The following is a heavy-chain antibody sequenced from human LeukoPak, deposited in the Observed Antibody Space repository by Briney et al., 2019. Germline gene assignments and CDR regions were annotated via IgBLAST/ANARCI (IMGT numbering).Heavy chain of an antibody. J-gene: IGHJ4*02. V-gene: IGHV3-7*01. CDR1: GFTFSSYW. CDR2: IKKDGSEK. Sequence: GGSLRLSCAASGFTFSSYWMSWVRQAPGKGLEWVANIKKDGSEKYYVDSVKGRFTISRDNSKNTLYLQMNSLRAEDTAVYYCAKDGYGDRNDDYWGQGTLVTVSS. D-gene: IGHD4-17*01. CDR3: AKDGYGDRNDDY.